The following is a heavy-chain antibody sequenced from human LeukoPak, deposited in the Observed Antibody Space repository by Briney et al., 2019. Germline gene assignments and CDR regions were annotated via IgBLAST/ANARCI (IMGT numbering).Heavy chain of an antibody. CDR3: ALVPAYLGFDY. CDR2: ISSNGGST. D-gene: IGHD2-2*01. Sequence: GGSLRLSCAASGFTFSSYAMHWVRQAPGKGLEYVSAISSNGGSTYYANSVKGRFTISRDNSKNTLYLQMGSLRAEDMAVYYCALVPAYLGFDYWGQGTLVTVSS. CDR1: GFTFSSYA. V-gene: IGHV3-64*01. J-gene: IGHJ4*02.